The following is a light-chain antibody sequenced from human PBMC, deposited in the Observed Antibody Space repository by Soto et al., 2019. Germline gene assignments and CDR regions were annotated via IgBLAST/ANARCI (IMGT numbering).Light chain of an antibody. V-gene: IGKV1-5*01. Sequence: DIQMTQSPATLSASVGDRVPLTCRASQSISSWLAWYQQKPGKAPKLLIYDVSTLESGVPSRFSGSGSGTEFTLTISSLQPDDFATYYCQQYNTYSTFGQGTRLEIK. CDR1: QSISSW. J-gene: IGKJ5*01. CDR2: DVS. CDR3: QQYNTYST.